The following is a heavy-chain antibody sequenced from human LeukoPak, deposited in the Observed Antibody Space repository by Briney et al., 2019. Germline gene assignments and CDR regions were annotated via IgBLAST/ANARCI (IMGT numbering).Heavy chain of an antibody. CDR3: ARRIVVPARNLLDY. CDR1: GGSISSSSYY. D-gene: IGHD2-2*01. J-gene: IGHJ4*02. CDR2: IYYSGST. V-gene: IGHV4-39*01. Sequence: SETLSLTCTVSGGSISSSSYYWGWIRQPPGKGLEWIGSIYYSGSTYYNPSLKSRVTISVDTSKNQFSLKLSSVTPADTALYYCARRIVVPARNLLDYWGQGTLVTVSS.